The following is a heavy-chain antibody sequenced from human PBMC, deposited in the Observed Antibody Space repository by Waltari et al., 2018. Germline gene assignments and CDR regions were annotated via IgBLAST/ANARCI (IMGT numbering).Heavy chain of an antibody. CDR2: IYSGGST. D-gene: IGHD3-22*01. V-gene: IGHV3-53*01. J-gene: IGHJ4*02. CDR1: GFTVSSNY. Sequence: EVQLVESGGGLIQPGGSLRLSCAASGFTVSSNYMSWVRPAPGKGLEWVSVIYSGGSTYYADAVKGRFTISRDNSKNTLYLQMNSRRAEDTAVYYCARGDYYDSSGYFDYWGQGTLVTVSS. CDR3: ARGDYYDSSGYFDY.